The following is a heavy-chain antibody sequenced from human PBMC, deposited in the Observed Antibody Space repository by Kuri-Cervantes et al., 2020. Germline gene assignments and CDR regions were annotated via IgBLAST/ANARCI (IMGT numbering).Heavy chain of an antibody. J-gene: IGHJ4*02. D-gene: IGHD3-10*01. Sequence: GGSLRLSCAASGFTFSSYWMHWVRQAPGKGLVWVSRIDSNGSSTRCADSVKGRFTISSDNAKNTLYLQMNSLRAEDTAMYYCAKDRKYGSGTYYFDSWGQGTLVTVSS. V-gene: IGHV3-74*01. CDR1: GFTFSSYW. CDR2: IDSNGSST. CDR3: AKDRKYGSGTYYFDS.